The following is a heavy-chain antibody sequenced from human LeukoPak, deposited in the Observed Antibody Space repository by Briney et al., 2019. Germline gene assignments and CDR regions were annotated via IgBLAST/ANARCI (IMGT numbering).Heavy chain of an antibody. D-gene: IGHD3-22*01. CDR3: ARDGYYYDSSGYHSDY. CDR2: IYSGGST. Sequence: ETLSLTCTVSGGSISSYYWSWVRQAPGKGLEWVSIIYSGGSTYYADSVKGRFTISRDNAKNTLYLQMNSLRAEDTAVYYCARDGYYYDSSGYHSDYWGQGTLVTVSS. CDR1: GGSISSYY. V-gene: IGHV3-66*01. J-gene: IGHJ4*02.